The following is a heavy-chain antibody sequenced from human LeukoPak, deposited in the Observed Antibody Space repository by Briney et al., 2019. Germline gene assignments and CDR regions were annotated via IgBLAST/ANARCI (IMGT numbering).Heavy chain of an antibody. CDR2: ISSYSGTK. J-gene: IGHJ3*02. Sequence: PGGSLRLSCAASGFTFSRNCMNWVRQVPGKGLEWVSYISSYSGTKHYADSVKGRFTISRDNAKNSLYLEMNSLRDEDTAVYYCARDSPGYSGSHFYDALDMWGQGTMVTVSS. CDR1: GFTFSRNC. D-gene: IGHD1-26*01. CDR3: ARDSPGYSGSHFYDALDM. V-gene: IGHV3-48*02.